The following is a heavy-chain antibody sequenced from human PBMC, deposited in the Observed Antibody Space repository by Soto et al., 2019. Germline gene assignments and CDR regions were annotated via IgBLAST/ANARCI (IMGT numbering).Heavy chain of an antibody. J-gene: IGHJ6*02. CDR1: GFTFSSYG. CDR2: ISYDGSNK. Sequence: PGGSLRLSCAASGFTFSSYGMHWVRQAPGKGLEWVAVISYDGSNKYYADSVKGRFTISRDNSKNTLYLQMNSLRAEDTAVYYCAKGPLTHQFYYYYGMDVRGQGTTVTVSS. V-gene: IGHV3-30*18. CDR3: AKGPLTHQFYYYYGMDV.